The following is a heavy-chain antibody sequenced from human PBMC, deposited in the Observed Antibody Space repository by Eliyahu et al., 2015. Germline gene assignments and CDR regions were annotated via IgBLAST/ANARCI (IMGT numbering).Heavy chain of an antibody. V-gene: IGHV3-33*01. CDR3: ARVGGRLTDY. J-gene: IGHJ4*02. D-gene: IGHD2-15*01. CDR2: IWYDGSNK. Sequence: SYGMHWVRQAPGKGLEWVAVIWYDGSNKYYADSVKGRFTISRDNSKNTLYLQMNSLRAEDTAVYYCARVGGRLTDYWGQGTLVTVSS. CDR1: SYG.